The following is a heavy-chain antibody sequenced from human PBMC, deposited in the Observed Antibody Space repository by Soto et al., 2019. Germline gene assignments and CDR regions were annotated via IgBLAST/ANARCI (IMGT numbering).Heavy chain of an antibody. CDR1: GGSISSSSYY. CDR2: IYYSGST. CDR3: ASLVQTSIAVEV. J-gene: IGHJ4*02. D-gene: IGHD6-19*01. V-gene: IGHV4-39*01. Sequence: SETLSLTCTVSGGSISSSSYYWGWIRQPPGKGLEWIGSIYYSGSTYYNPSLKSRVTISVDTSKNQFSLKLSSVTAADTAVYYCASLVQTSIAVEVWGQGTLVTVSS.